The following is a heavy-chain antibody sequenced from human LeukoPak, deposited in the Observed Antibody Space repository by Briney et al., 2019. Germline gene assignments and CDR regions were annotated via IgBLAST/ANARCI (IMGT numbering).Heavy chain of an antibody. CDR2: ISSNGGST. D-gene: IGHD5-24*01. CDR1: GFTFSSYS. V-gene: IGHV3-64*01. CDR3: ARSAVEMATSYVDY. J-gene: IGHJ4*02. Sequence: GGSLRLSCAASGFTFSSYSMNWVRQAPGKGLEYVSAISSNGGSTYYANSVKGRFTISRDNSKNTLYLQMGSLRAEDMAVYYCARSAVEMATSYVDYWGQGTLVTVSS.